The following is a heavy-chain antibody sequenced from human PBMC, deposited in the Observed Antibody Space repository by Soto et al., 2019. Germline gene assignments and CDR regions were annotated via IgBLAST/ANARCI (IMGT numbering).Heavy chain of an antibody. Sequence: SVKVSCKASGYTFTYRYLHWVRQAPGQALEWMGWITPFNGNTNYAQKFQDRVTITRDRSTSTAYMELSSLRSEDTAMYYCATVSSTSCYTPHCGMDVWGQGTTVTVSS. J-gene: IGHJ6*02. CDR1: GYTFTYRY. V-gene: IGHV1-45*02. CDR2: ITPFNGNT. D-gene: IGHD2-2*02. CDR3: ATVSSTSCYTPHCGMDV.